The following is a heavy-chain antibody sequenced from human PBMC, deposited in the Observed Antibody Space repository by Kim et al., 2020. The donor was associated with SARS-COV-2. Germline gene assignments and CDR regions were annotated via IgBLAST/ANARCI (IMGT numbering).Heavy chain of an antibody. Sequence: GESLKISCKGSGYSFTSYWIGWVRQMPGKGLEWMGIIYPGDSDTRYSPSFQGQVTISADKSISTAYLQWSSLKASDTAMYYCAIAPPDYYYGMDVWGQGTTVTVSS. J-gene: IGHJ6*02. CDR1: GYSFTSYW. CDR2: IYPGDSDT. CDR3: AIAPPDYYYGMDV. V-gene: IGHV5-51*01.